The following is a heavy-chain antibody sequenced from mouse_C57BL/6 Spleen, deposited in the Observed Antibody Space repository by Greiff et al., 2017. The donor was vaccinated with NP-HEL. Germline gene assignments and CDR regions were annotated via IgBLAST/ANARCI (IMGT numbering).Heavy chain of an antibody. CDR3: ARGRVITTVVADWYFDV. Sequence: VQLQQPGAELVKPGASVKLSCKASGYTFTSYWMHWVKQRPGRGLEWIGRIDPNSGGTKYNEKFKSKATLTVDKPSSIAYMQLSSLTSEDSAVYYCARGRVITTVVADWYFDVWGTGTTVTVSS. CDR1: GYTFTSYW. J-gene: IGHJ1*03. D-gene: IGHD1-1*01. CDR2: IDPNSGGT. V-gene: IGHV1-72*01.